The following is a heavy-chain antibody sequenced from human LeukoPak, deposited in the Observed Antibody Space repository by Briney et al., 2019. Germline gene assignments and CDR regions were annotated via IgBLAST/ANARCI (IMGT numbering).Heavy chain of an antibody. CDR2: ISAYNGNT. CDR3: ARGGAWIQLTDAFDI. Sequence: ASVKVSCKASGYTFSNYGVSWVRQAPGQGLEWMGWISAYNGNTDYAQKLQGRVTMTTDTSTSTAYMELTSLRSDDTAVYYCARGGAWIQLTDAFDIWGQGTMVTVSS. CDR1: GYTFSNYG. V-gene: IGHV1-18*01. D-gene: IGHD5-18*01. J-gene: IGHJ3*02.